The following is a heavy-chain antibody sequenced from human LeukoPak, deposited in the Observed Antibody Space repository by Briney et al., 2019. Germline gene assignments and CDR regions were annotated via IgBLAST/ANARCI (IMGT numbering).Heavy chain of an antibody. Sequence: ASVKVSCKASGYTFTSYYMHWVRQAPGQGLEWMGIINPSGGSTSYAQKFQGRVTMTRDMSTSTDYMELSSLRSEDTAVYYCARGGTIAVAGMRLRYFDYWGQGTLVTVSS. CDR1: GYTFTSYY. CDR2: INPSGGST. J-gene: IGHJ4*02. V-gene: IGHV1-46*01. D-gene: IGHD6-19*01. CDR3: ARGGTIAVAGMRLRYFDY.